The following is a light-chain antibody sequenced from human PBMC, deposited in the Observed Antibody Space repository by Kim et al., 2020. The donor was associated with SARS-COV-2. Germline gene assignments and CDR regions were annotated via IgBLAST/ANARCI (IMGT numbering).Light chain of an antibody. Sequence: DIQMTQSPSSVSAYVGDRVTITCRASQRISNWLAWYQQKPGNDPKLLIFAASSLQSGVPSRFSGSGSGTDFTLTINSLQPEDSATYYCQQASSFPRELGPGTKVDIK. V-gene: IGKV1-12*01. CDR2: AAS. CDR1: QRISNW. CDR3: QQASSFPRE. J-gene: IGKJ1*01.